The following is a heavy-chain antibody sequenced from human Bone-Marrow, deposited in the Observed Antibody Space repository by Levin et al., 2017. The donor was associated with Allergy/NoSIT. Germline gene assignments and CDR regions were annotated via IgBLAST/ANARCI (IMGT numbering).Heavy chain of an antibody. CDR3: VKNNYYDSSTYFDH. D-gene: IGHD3-22*01. J-gene: IGHJ4*02. V-gene: IGHV3-64D*08. CDR2: ITTNGGTT. Sequence: GESLKISCSGSGFTFSNYAMHWVRQAPGKGLEYVSAITTNGGTTYYADSVKGRFTISRDNSKNTLYLQMSSLRSEDTAVYYCVKNNYYDSSTYFDHWGQGLLVSVSS. CDR1: GFTFSNYA.